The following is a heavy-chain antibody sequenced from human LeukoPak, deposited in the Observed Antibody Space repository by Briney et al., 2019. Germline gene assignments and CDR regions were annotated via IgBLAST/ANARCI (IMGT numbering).Heavy chain of an antibody. CDR1: GSTFSSYG. J-gene: IGHJ4*02. D-gene: IGHD3-22*01. V-gene: IGHV3-30*18. CDR3: AKEIRVTYYYDSSGLDY. CDR2: ISYDGSNK. Sequence: GGSLRLSCAASGSTFSSYGMHWVRQAPGKGLEWVAVISYDGSNKYYADSVKGRFTISRDNSKNTMYLQMNSLRAEDTAVYYCAKEIRVTYYYDSSGLDYWGQGTLVTVSS.